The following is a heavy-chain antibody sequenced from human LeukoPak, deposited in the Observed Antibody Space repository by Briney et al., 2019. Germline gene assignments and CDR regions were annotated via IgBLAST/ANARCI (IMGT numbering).Heavy chain of an antibody. V-gene: IGHV4-38-2*02. J-gene: IGHJ5*02. D-gene: IGHD3-9*01. Sequence: SETLSLTCTVSDYSISSGYGYYWGWIRQPPGKGLEWIGNIYHSGITYYNHFNSSLKSRVTISVDTSKNQFSLKLSSVTAADTAVYYCARDWGAYYDILTGYYKYNWFDPWGQGTLVTVSS. CDR1: DYSISSGYGYY. CDR2: IYHSGIT. CDR3: ARDWGAYYDILTGYYKYNWFDP.